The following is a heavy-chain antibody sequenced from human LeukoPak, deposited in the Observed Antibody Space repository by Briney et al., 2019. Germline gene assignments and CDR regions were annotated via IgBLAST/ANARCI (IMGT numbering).Heavy chain of an antibody. CDR2: INPSGSST. CDR1: GYTFTSDY. Sequence: ASVKVSCKASGYTFTSDYMHWGRQAPGQGLEWMGIINPSGSSTSYAQKFQGRVTMTRDTSTSTVYMELSSLRSEDTAVYYCAREEIQLCFDYWGQGTLVTVSS. D-gene: IGHD5-18*01. V-gene: IGHV1-46*01. J-gene: IGHJ4*02. CDR3: AREEIQLCFDY.